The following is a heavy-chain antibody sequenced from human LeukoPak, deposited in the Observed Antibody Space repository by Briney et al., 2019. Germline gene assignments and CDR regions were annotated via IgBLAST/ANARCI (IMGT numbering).Heavy chain of an antibody. D-gene: IGHD3-3*01. CDR1: GFTFSNYA. J-gene: IGHJ4*02. CDR3: ARGLFGVINPTDY. Sequence: PGGSLRLSCAASGFTFSNYAMHWVRQAPGKGLEWVSSISSSGTYLYYADSVKGRFTIFRDNAKDSLYLQMNSLRVEDTAVYFCARGLFGVINPTDYWGQGTLVTVSS. CDR2: ISSSGTYL. V-gene: IGHV3-21*01.